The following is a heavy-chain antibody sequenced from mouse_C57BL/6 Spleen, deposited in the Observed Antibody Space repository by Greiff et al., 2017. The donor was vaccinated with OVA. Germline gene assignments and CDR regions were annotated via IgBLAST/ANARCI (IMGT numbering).Heavy chain of an antibody. V-gene: IGHV5-17*01. D-gene: IGHD1-1*01. CDR1: GFTFSDYG. CDR2: ISSGSSTI. J-gene: IGHJ2*01. CDR3: ARAKLRYPYYFDY. Sequence: EVKLMESGGGLVKPGGSLKLSCAASGFTFSDYGMHWVRQAPEKGLEWVAYISSGSSTIYYADTVKGRFTISRDNAKNTLFLQMTSLRSEDTAMYYCARAKLRYPYYFDYWGQGTTLTGSS.